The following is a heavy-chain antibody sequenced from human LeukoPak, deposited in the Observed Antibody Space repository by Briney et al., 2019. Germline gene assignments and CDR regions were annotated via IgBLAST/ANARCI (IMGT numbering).Heavy chain of an antibody. CDR2: ISGSGGST. Sequence: GGSLRLSCAASGFTFSSYAMSWVRQAPGKGLEWVSAISGSGGSTYYADSVKGRFTISRDNSKNTLYLQMNSLRAEDTAVYYCAKDQYPKRLIAVAGNHDAFDIWGQGTMVTVSS. CDR1: GFTFSSYA. D-gene: IGHD6-19*01. V-gene: IGHV3-23*01. CDR3: AKDQYPKRLIAVAGNHDAFDI. J-gene: IGHJ3*02.